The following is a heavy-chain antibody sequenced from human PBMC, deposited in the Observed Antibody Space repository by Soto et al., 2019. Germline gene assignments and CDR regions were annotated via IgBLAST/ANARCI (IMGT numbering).Heavy chain of an antibody. CDR3: ATERGVTTVTPDAFDI. D-gene: IGHD4-17*01. CDR2: FDPEDGET. Sequence: ASVKVSCKVSGYTLTELSMHWVRQAPGKGLGWMGGFDPEDGETIYAQKFQGRVTMTEDTSTDTAYMELSSLRSEDTAVYYCATERGVTTVTPDAFDIWGQGTMVAVSS. V-gene: IGHV1-24*01. J-gene: IGHJ3*02. CDR1: GYTLTELS.